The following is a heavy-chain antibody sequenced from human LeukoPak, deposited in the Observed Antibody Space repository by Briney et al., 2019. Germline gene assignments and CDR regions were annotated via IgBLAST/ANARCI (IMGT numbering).Heavy chain of an antibody. J-gene: IGHJ4*02. Sequence: PGGTLRLSCAASGFTFSIYVMNWVRQAPGKRLEWVSFIYSDNTHYSDSVKGRFTISRDNSKNTLYLQMNSLRAEDTAVYYCARRAGAYSHPYDYWGQGTLVTVSS. V-gene: IGHV3-53*01. CDR3: ARRAGAYSHPYDY. CDR2: IYSDNT. CDR1: GFTFSIYV. D-gene: IGHD4/OR15-4a*01.